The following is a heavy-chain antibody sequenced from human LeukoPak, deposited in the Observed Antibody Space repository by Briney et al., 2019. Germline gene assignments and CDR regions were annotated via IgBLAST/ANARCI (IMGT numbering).Heavy chain of an antibody. D-gene: IGHD3-3*01. CDR2: INAAGDDM. CDR1: GFTFPTYS. J-gene: IGHJ6*02. V-gene: IGHV3-23*01. Sequence: HPGGSLRLSCVASGFTFPTYSMAWVRQAPGKGLDWVSSINAAGDDMYYADSVKGRFSISRDNLKNTLYLQMHGLRAEDRAIYYCAKGIIGVIHNGIDVWGQGTAVTVSS. CDR3: AKGIIGVIHNGIDV.